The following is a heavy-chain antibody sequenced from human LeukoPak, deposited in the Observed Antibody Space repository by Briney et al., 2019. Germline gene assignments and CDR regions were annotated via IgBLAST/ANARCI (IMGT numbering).Heavy chain of an antibody. V-gene: IGHV4-59*01. CDR2: TYYSGST. CDR1: GGSISSYY. J-gene: IGHJ4*02. CDR3: ATTYYYDSSGYSAFDY. Sequence: SETLSLTCTVSGGSISSYYWSWIRQPPGKGLEWIGYTYYSGSTNYNPSLKSRVTISVDTSKNQFSLKLSSVTAADTAVYYCATTYYYDSSGYSAFDYWGQGTLVTVSS. D-gene: IGHD3-22*01.